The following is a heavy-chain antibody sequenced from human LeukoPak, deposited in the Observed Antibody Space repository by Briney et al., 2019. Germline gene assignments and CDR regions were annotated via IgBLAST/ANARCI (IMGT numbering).Heavy chain of an antibody. D-gene: IGHD2-8*02. V-gene: IGHV3-30*18. J-gene: IGHJ4*02. CDR3: AKQRVVYGDFAGDFDY. Sequence: GGSLRLSCAASGFTFSSYGMHWVRQAPGKGLEWVAVISYDGSNKYYADSVKGRFTISRDNSKNTLYLQMNSLRAEDTAVYYCAKQRVVYGDFAGDFDYWGQGTLVTVSS. CDR2: ISYDGSNK. CDR1: GFTFSSYG.